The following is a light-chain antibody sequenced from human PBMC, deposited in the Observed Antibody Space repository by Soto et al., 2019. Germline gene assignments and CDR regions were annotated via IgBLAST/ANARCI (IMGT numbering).Light chain of an antibody. V-gene: IGKV3-15*01. Sequence: EIVMTQSPATLSVSPGERATLSCRASQSVSSNLAWYQQKPGQAPRLPIYDASTRATGIPARFSGSGSGTEFTLTISSLQSEDFAVYFCQQYNSWYTFGQGTKLEIK. CDR3: QQYNSWYT. CDR2: DAS. J-gene: IGKJ2*01. CDR1: QSVSSN.